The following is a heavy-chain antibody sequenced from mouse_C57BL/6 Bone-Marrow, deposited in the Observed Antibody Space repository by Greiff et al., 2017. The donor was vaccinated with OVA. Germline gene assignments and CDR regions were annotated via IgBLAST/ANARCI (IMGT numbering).Heavy chain of an antibody. CDR2: IDPADSYT. D-gene: IGHD3-1*01. CDR1: GYTFTSYW. V-gene: IGHV1-50*01. CDR3: AREVGGGGLLAY. J-gene: IGHJ3*01. Sequence: QVQLQQPGAELVKPGASVKLSCKASGYTFTSYWMQWVKQRPGQGLEWIGEIDPADSYTNYNQKFKGKATLTVDTSSSTAYMQLSSLTSEDSAVYYCAREVGGGGLLAYWGQGTLVTVSA.